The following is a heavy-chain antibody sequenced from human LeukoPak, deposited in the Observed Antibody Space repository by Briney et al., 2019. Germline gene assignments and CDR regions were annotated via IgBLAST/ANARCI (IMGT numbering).Heavy chain of an antibody. CDR1: GYTLSNHA. CDR2: ISAYNGNT. Sequence: ASVKVSCKGSGYTLSNHAFSWVRQAPGQGLEWMGWISAYNGNTNYAQKLQGRVTMTTDTSTSTAYMELRSLRSDDTAVYYCARVFYGQWPNYYYYGMDVWGQGTTVTVSS. D-gene: IGHD6-19*01. CDR3: ARVFYGQWPNYYYYGMDV. V-gene: IGHV1-18*04. J-gene: IGHJ6*02.